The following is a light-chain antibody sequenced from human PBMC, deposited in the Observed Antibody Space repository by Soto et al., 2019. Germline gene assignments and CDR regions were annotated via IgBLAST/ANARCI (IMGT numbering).Light chain of an antibody. J-gene: IGLJ2*01. CDR2: STD. CDR3: ATWDDRLNGVV. Sequence: QSVLTQPPSASGTPGQRVTISCSGSSSNIGSTTVNWYQQLPGTAPQVLIFSTDQRPSGVPDRFSGSKSGTSASLAISGLQSEDEADYYCATWDDRLNGVVFGGGTKLTV. CDR1: SSNIGSTT. V-gene: IGLV1-44*01.